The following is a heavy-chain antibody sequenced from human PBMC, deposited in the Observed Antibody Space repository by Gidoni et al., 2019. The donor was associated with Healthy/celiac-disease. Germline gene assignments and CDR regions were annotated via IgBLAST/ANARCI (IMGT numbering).Heavy chain of an antibody. CDR1: GFTFSSYA. V-gene: IGHV3-23*01. CDR3: AKGWGYCSGGSCYSDAFDI. J-gene: IGHJ3*02. CDR2: ISGSGGST. Sequence: EVQLLESGGGLVQPGGSLRLSCAASGFTFSSYAMRWVRQAPGKGLEWVSAISGSGGSTYYADSVKGRFTISRDNSKNTLYLQMNSLRTEDTAVYYCAKGWGYCSGGSCYSDAFDIWGQGTMVTVSS. D-gene: IGHD2-15*01.